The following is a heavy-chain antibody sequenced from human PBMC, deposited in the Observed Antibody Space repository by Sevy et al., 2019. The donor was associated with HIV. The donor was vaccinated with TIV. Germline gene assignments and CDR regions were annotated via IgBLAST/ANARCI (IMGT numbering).Heavy chain of an antibody. CDR1: GGTLKNFA. Sequence: ASVKVSCKASGGTLKNFAVNWVRLAPGQGLEWMGRVIPVSGASNYIPNYRGRITLTADESTGTAYMELRRLSSDDTAVYYCAAKFDTTGYYRGFDIWGQGTRVTVSS. CDR2: VIPVSGAS. CDR3: AAKFDTTGYYRGFDI. V-gene: IGHV1-69*13. D-gene: IGHD3-22*01. J-gene: IGHJ3*02.